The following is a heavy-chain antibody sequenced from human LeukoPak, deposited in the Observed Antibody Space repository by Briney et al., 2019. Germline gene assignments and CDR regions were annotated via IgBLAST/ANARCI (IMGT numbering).Heavy chain of an antibody. D-gene: IGHD2-15*01. CDR3: ARDPRNVGLAP. CDR1: GFSLSGYW. J-gene: IGHJ5*02. Sequence: GSLRLSCVDSGFSLSGYWMYWVRQAPGKGLMYISRNNGDGSTTNYADVVKGRFTMSRDNVKDTLYLQMNSLRVEDTAVYYCARDPRNVGLAPWGQGTLVTVSS. V-gene: IGHV3-74*01. CDR2: NNGDGSTT.